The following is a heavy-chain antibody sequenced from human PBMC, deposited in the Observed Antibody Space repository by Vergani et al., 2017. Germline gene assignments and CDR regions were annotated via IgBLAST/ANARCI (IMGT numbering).Heavy chain of an antibody. CDR1: CGSINNGDYY. V-gene: IGHV4-30-4*01. CDR2: IYYTGST. D-gene: IGHD3-3*01. CDR3: ARNSSITILGVPLDV. Sequence: QVQLQESCPGLVKPSQTLSLTCTVSCGSINNGDYYWSWIRQPPGKGLEWIGYIYYTGSTYYNPSLKSRVTISEDTSKNQFSLKLSSVTATDTAVYYCARNSSITILGVPLDVWGKGTTVTVSS. J-gene: IGHJ6*04.